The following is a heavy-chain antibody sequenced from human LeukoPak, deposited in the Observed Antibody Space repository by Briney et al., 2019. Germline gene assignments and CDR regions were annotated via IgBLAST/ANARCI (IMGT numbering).Heavy chain of an antibody. Sequence: PGGSLRLSCAASGFTLSRYAMIWVRQAPEKGLEWVSAITGNGRGTYYADSVKGRFTISRDNSKNTLYLQMNTLRAEDTAVYYCAKATLQSDIVGAYYFDYWGQGTLVTVSS. CDR2: ITGNGRGT. J-gene: IGHJ4*02. V-gene: IGHV3-23*01. CDR1: GFTLSRYA. CDR3: AKATLQSDIVGAYYFDY. D-gene: IGHD1-26*01.